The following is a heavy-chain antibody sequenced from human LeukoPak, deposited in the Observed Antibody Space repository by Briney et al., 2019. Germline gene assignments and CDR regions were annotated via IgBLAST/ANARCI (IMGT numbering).Heavy chain of an antibody. V-gene: IGHV4-34*01. D-gene: IGHD2-2*01. CDR2: INHSGST. J-gene: IGHJ6*04. CDR1: GGSFSGYY. Sequence: PSETLSLTCAVSGGSFSGYYWRWIRQPPGKGLEWMGEINHSGSTNYNPSLKSRVTLSVDTSKNQFSLKLNSVTAADTAVYYCARRDSCSSTSCYARGYYYYGMDVWGKGTTVTVSS. CDR3: ARRDSCSSTSCYARGYYYYGMDV.